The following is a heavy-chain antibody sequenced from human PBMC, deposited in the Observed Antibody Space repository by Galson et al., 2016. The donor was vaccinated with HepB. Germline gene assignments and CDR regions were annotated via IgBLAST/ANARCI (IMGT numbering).Heavy chain of an antibody. V-gene: IGHV3-7*01. CDR1: GFTFSSYW. Sequence: SLRLSCAASGFTFSSYWVSWVRQAPGKGLGWVAHVKQDGSEKYYVDSVKGRFTISRDNAKNSLYLQMNSLRAEDTAVYYCARDGPHDFWSGYPFDYWGQGTLVTVSS. CDR3: ARDGPHDFWSGYPFDY. CDR2: VKQDGSEK. J-gene: IGHJ4*02. D-gene: IGHD3-3*01.